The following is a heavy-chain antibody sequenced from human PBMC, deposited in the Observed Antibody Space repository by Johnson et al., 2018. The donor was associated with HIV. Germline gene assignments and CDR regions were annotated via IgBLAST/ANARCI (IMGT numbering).Heavy chain of an antibody. CDR2: ISGSGGST. CDR3: AKRGGTIFGVGPDGAFDI. V-gene: IGHV3-23*04. CDR1: GFTFSSYA. D-gene: IGHD3-3*01. J-gene: IGHJ3*02. Sequence: VQLVESGGVVVQPGGSLRLSCAASGFTFSSYAMSWVRQAPGKWLEWVSAISGSGGSTYYADSVKGRFTISRDNSKNTLYLQMNSLRAEDTAVYYCAKRGGTIFGVGPDGAFDIWGQGTMVTVSS.